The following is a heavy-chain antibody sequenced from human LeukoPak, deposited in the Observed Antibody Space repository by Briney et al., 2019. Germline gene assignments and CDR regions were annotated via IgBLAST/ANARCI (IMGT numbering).Heavy chain of an antibody. V-gene: IGHV3-20*04. D-gene: IGHD3-22*01. J-gene: IGHJ4*02. CDR3: ARVYYDSSGYGGFDY. CDR2: INWNGGST. CDR1: GFTLGDYG. Sequence: GGSLRLSCAASGFTLGDYGMSWVRQAPGKGLEWVSGINWNGGSTGYADSVKGRFTISRDNAKNSLYLQMNSLRAEDTALYYCARVYYDSSGYGGFDYWGQGALVTVSS.